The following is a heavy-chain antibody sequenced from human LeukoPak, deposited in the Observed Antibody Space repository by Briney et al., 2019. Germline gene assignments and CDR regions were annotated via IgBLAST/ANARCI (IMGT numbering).Heavy chain of an antibody. CDR2: ITRSGDST. Sequence: GGSLRLSCEASGFTISSYAMNWVRQAPGKRLEWVASITRSGDSTYHADSVKGRFAISRDNSKNTVFLQMNSLRAEDTALYYCAKWVGHWGTAGTCYPLDYWGKGTLVAV. CDR1: GFTISSYA. J-gene: IGHJ4*02. CDR3: AKWVGHWGTAGTCYPLDY. V-gene: IGHV3-23*01. D-gene: IGHD6-13*01.